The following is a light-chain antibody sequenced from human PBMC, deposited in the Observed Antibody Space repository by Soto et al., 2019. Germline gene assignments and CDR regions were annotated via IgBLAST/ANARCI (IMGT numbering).Light chain of an antibody. CDR3: MQGTHRPTT. Sequence: DVVLTQSPLSLSVTLGQPASISCKSSQGLVYSDGNTYLNWFHQRPGQSPRRLIYKVSKRDSGVTDRFSGSGSGADFALKITRVEAEDVGIYYCMQGTHRPTTFGQGTRLEI. CDR1: QGLVYSDGNTY. J-gene: IGKJ5*01. V-gene: IGKV2-30*01. CDR2: KVS.